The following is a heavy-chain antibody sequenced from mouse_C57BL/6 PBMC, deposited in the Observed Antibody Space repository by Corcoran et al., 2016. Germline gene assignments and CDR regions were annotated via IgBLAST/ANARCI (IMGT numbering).Heavy chain of an antibody. J-gene: IGHJ1*03. D-gene: IGHD2-4*01. CDR1: GYTFTDYY. Sequence: EVQLQQSGPVLVKPGASVKMSCKASGYTFTDYYMNWVKQSHGKSLEWIGVINPYNGGTSYNQKFKGKATLTVDKSSSTAYMELNSLTSEDSAVYYCARKNYDYSYWYFDVWGTGTTVTVSS. V-gene: IGHV1-19*01. CDR3: ARKNYDYSYWYFDV. CDR2: INPYNGGT.